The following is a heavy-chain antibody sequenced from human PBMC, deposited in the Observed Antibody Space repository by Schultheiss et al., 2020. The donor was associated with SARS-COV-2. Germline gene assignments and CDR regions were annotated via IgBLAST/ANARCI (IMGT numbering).Heavy chain of an antibody. CDR2: ISGSGGST. D-gene: IGHD3-10*01. J-gene: IGHJ4*02. V-gene: IGHV3-64*04. Sequence: GGSLRLSCSASGFTFSSYAMHWVRQAPGKGLEYVSAISGSGGSTYYADSVKGRFTISRDNSKNTLYLQMNSLRAEDTAVYYCTINGQSGVEHWGQGTLVTVSS. CDR3: TINGQSGVEH. CDR1: GFTFSSYA.